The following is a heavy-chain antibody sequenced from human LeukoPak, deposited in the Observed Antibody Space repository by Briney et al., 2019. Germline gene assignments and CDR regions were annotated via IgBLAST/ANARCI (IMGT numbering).Heavy chain of an antibody. Sequence: SVKVSCKASGGTFSSYAISWVRQAPGQGLEWMGRIIPILGIANYAQKFQGRVTITADKSTSTAYMELSSLRSEDTAVYYCASMVTIPPLFEYWGQGTLVIVSS. CDR1: GGTFSSYA. CDR3: ASMVTIPPLFEY. D-gene: IGHD2-21*02. J-gene: IGHJ4*02. CDR2: IIPILGIA. V-gene: IGHV1-69*04.